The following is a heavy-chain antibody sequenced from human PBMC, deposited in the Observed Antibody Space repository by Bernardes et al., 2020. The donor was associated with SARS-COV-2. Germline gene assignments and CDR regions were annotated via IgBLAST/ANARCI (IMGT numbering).Heavy chain of an antibody. CDR1: GHTFTSYA. J-gene: IGHJ3*02. Sequence: SVKVSCKTSGHTFTSYAVIWVRQAPGQGLECMGGIIPLFGTTNYAQNFQGRVTIAADESTSTVYMELSSLRSEDTAMYYCARSGTYPDAFDMWGQGTMVTVSS. CDR3: ARSGTYPDAFDM. D-gene: IGHD1-26*01. V-gene: IGHV1-69*13. CDR2: IIPLFGTT.